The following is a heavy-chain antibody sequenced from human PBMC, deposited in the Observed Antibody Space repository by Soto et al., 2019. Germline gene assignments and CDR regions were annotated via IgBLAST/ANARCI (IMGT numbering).Heavy chain of an antibody. Sequence: EVQLLESGGDLVQPGGSLRLSCAASEFSFGGYAMSWVRQAPGKGLEWVSSISGSGASAFYADSVRGRFTISRDNTGNTVSLQMNSLRAEDTALYYCAKGSRGYTTYYFAYWGQGTRITVSS. V-gene: IGHV3-23*01. CDR3: AKGSRGYTTYYFAY. D-gene: IGHD5-18*01. CDR1: EFSFGGYA. CDR2: ISGSGASA. J-gene: IGHJ4*02.